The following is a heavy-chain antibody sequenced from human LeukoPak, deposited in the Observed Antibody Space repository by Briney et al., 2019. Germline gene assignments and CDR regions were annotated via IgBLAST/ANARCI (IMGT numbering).Heavy chain of an antibody. D-gene: IGHD3-3*01. CDR1: GYTFTSYG. CDR2: ISAYNGNT. Sequence: ASVTVSFKASGYTFTSYGIRWVRQAPGQGLEGMGWISAYNGNTNYAQKLQGRVTMTTDTSTSTAYMELRSLRSDDTAVYYCARDPDFWSGWSRYYYYYGMDVWGQGTTVTVSS. J-gene: IGHJ6*02. CDR3: ARDPDFWSGWSRYYYYYGMDV. V-gene: IGHV1-18*01.